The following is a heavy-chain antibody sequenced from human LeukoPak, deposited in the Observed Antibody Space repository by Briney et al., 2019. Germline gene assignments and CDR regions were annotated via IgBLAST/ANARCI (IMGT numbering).Heavy chain of an antibody. J-gene: IGHJ3*02. CDR1: GFTFNKYT. V-gene: IGHV3-33*01. CDR3: ARDARGARGIGGGLDI. CDR2: IWYDGSDK. D-gene: IGHD2-15*01. Sequence: GESLKISCAASGFTFNKYTKHWGRQAPGKGLEWVAIIWYDGSDKYYADSVKGRFTISRDNSKNTLFLQMNSLRAEDTAVYYCARDARGARGIGGGLDIWGQGTMVIVSS.